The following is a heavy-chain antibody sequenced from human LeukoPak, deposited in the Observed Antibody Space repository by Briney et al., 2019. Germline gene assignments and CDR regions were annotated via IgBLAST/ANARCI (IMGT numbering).Heavy chain of an antibody. V-gene: IGHV3-30*02. D-gene: IGHD3-3*01. CDR3: ARDHHDFWSGYPDHYFDY. J-gene: IGHJ4*02. Sequence: GGSLLLSCAASGFAFSSYGMHWVRPAPGKGLEWVAFIRYDGSNKYYADSVKGRFTISRDNSKNTLYLQMNSLRAEDTAVYYCARDHHDFWSGYPDHYFDYWGQGTLVTVSS. CDR1: GFAFSSYG. CDR2: IRYDGSNK.